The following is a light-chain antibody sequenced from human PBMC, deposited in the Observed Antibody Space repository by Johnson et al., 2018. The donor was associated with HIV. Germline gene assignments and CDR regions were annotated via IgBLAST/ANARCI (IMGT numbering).Light chain of an antibody. J-gene: IGLJ1*01. CDR3: GTWVSSLSAGLYV. V-gene: IGLV1-51*01. CDR1: SSNIGNNY. CDR2: DNN. Sequence: QSVLTQPPSVSAAPGQKVTISCSGSSSNIGNNYVSWYQQLPGTAPKLLIYDNNKRPSGIPDRFSGSKSGTSATLAITGLHTGDEADYYCGTWVSSLSAGLYVFGTGTKVTVL.